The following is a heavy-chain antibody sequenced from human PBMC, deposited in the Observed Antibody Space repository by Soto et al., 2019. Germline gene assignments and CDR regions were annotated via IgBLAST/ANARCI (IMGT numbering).Heavy chain of an antibody. J-gene: IGHJ6*02. Sequence: SETLSLTCTVSGGSIRSSGYYWGWIRQSPRRGLEWIGSVYYTGSTYYNPSVKSRVTISIETSKNQFSLKMSSVTAADTAVYYCGESEAVIRGVPFGVDGWGQGTTVTVSS. CDR2: VYYTGST. D-gene: IGHD3-10*01. V-gene: IGHV4-39*01. CDR1: GGSIRSSGYY. CDR3: GESEAVIRGVPFGVDG.